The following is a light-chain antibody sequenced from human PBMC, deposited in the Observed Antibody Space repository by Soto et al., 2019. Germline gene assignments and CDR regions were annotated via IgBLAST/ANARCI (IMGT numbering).Light chain of an antibody. V-gene: IGKV1-5*03. CDR2: KAS. CDR3: QQYDSYSYT. CDR1: HSISNW. J-gene: IGKJ2*01. Sequence: DIQMTQSPPTLSASVGDRVTITCRASHSISNWLAWYQQKPGKAPKLLIHKASSLESGVPSRFSGSGSGTEFTLTISSLQPDDFATYYCQQYDSYSYTFGQGTKLEIK.